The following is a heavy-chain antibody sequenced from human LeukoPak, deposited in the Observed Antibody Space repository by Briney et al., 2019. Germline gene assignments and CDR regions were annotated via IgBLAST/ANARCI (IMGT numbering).Heavy chain of an antibody. CDR2: IWYDGSNK. Sequence: GRSLRLSCAASGFTFSSYGMHWVRQAPGKGPEWVAVIWYDGSNKYYADSVKGRFTISRDNSKNTLYLQMNSLRAEDTAVYYCARARGENDILTGYPGAFDIWGQGTMVTVSS. CDR3: ARARGENDILTGYPGAFDI. J-gene: IGHJ3*02. V-gene: IGHV3-33*01. CDR1: GFTFSSYG. D-gene: IGHD3-9*01.